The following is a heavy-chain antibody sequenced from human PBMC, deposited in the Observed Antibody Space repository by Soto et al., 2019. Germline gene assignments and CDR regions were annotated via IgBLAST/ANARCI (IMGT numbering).Heavy chain of an antibody. D-gene: IGHD1-7*01. CDR3: AREGTGTTYGMDV. CDR1: GFTFSSYS. V-gene: IGHV3-21*01. Sequence: EVQLVESGGGLVKPGGSLRLSCAASGFTFSSYSMNWVRQAPGKGLEWVSSISSSSSYIYYADSVQGRFTISRDNANNSLYLQMNSLRAEDTAVYYGAREGTGTTYGMDVWGQGTTVTVSS. CDR2: ISSSSSYI. J-gene: IGHJ6*02.